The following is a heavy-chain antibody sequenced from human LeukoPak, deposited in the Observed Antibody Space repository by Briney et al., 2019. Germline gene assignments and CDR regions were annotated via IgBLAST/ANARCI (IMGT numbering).Heavy chain of an antibody. J-gene: IGHJ4*02. V-gene: IGHV4-34*01. Sequence: SETLSLTCAVYGGSFSGYYWSWIRQPPGKGLEWIGEINHSGSTNYNPSLKSRVTISVDTSKNQFSLKLSSVTAADTAVYYCARDRSYFDYWGQGTLVTVSS. CDR1: GGSFSGYY. CDR3: ARDRSYFDY. CDR2: INHSGST.